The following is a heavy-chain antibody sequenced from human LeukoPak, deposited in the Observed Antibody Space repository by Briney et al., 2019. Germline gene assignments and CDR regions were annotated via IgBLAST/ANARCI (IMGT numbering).Heavy chain of an antibody. CDR2: INPNSGGT. CDR3: ARDVSSGWYGDYYYYYYMDV. V-gene: IGHV1-2*02. Sequence: ASVKVSCKASGYTFTGYYMHWVRQAPGQGLEWMGWINPNSGGTNYAQKFQGRVTITADKSTSTAYMELSSLRSEDTAVYYCARDVSSGWYGDYYYYYYMDVWGKGTTVTVSS. CDR1: GYTFTGYY. J-gene: IGHJ6*03. D-gene: IGHD6-19*01.